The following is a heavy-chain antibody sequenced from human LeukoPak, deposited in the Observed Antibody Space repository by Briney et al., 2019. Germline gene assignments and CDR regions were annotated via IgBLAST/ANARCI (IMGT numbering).Heavy chain of an antibody. CDR1: GGSFSGYY. J-gene: IGHJ5*02. CDR3: ARETGYCSGGSCYSSWFDP. V-gene: IGHV4-34*01. D-gene: IGHD2-15*01. CDR2: INNSGST. Sequence: SETLSLTCAVYGGSFSGYYWSWIRQPPGKGLEWIGEINNSGSTNYNPSLKSRVTISVDTSKNQFSLKLSSVTAADTAVYYCARETGYCSGGSCYSSWFDPWGQGTLVTVSS.